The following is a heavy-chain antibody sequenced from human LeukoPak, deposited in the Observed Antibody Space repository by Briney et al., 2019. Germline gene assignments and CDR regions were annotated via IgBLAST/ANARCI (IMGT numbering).Heavy chain of an antibody. CDR2: IYHSGST. J-gene: IGHJ5*02. CDR3: ARGHGDYRFSWFDH. CDR1: GGSISSGGYS. Sequence: PSQTLSLTCAVSGGSISSGGYSWSWLRQPPGKGLEWIGYIYHSGSTYYNPSLKSRVTIPVDRSKNQFSLKLSSVTAADTAVYYCARGHGDYRFSWFDHWGQGTLVTVSS. D-gene: IGHD4-17*01. V-gene: IGHV4-30-2*01.